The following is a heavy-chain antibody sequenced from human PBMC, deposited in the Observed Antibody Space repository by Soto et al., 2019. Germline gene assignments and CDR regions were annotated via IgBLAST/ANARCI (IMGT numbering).Heavy chain of an antibody. Sequence: GGSLRLSCAASGFTFSGSAMHWVRQASGKGLEWVGRIRSKANSYATAYAASVKGRFTISRDDSKNTAYLQMNSLKTKDTAVYYCTRLGIAVAGGYWGQGTLVTVSS. D-gene: IGHD6-19*01. CDR1: GFTFSGSA. CDR3: TRLGIAVAGGY. J-gene: IGHJ4*02. CDR2: IRSKANSYAT. V-gene: IGHV3-73*01.